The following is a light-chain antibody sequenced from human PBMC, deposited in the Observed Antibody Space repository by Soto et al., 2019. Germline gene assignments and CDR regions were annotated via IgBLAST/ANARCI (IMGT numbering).Light chain of an antibody. CDR1: SSNIGSNT. Sequence: QSVLTQPPSASGTPGQRGTISCSGSSSNIGSNTVNWYQQLPGTAPKLLIYSINHRPSGVPDRFSGSKSGTSASLAISGLQSEDEADYYCAAWDDSLNGYVFGTGTKLTVL. CDR2: SIN. CDR3: AAWDDSLNGYV. J-gene: IGLJ1*01. V-gene: IGLV1-44*01.